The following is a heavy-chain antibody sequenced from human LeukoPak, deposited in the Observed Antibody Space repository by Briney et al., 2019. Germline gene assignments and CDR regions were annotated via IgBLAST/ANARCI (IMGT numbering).Heavy chain of an antibody. CDR2: ISWNSGSI. CDR1: GFTFDDYA. J-gene: IGHJ4*02. V-gene: IGHV3-9*03. D-gene: IGHD1-26*01. CDR3: AKGGPEGGYYFDY. Sequence: GGSLRLSCAASGFTFDDYAMHWVRHAPGKGLEWVSGISWNSGSIGYADSVKGRFTISRDNAKNSLYLQMNSLRAEDMALYYCAKGGPEGGYYFDYWGQGTLVTVSS.